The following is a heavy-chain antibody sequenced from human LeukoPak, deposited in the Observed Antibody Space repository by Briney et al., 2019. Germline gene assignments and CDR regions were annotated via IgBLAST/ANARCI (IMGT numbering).Heavy chain of an antibody. D-gene: IGHD3-22*01. Sequence: PGGSLRLSCAASGFTLISYAMTWVRQAPGKGLDWVSTISGDGDSTYYADSVKGRFTISRDNSKNTLYLQMNSLRAEDTAVYYCAKRGYYDSSGYYSHWGQGTLVTVSS. CDR3: AKRGYYDSSGYYSH. J-gene: IGHJ4*02. CDR2: ISGDGDST. V-gene: IGHV3-23*01. CDR1: GFTLISYA.